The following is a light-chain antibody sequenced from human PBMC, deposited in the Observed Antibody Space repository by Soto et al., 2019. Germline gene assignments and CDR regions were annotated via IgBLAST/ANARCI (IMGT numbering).Light chain of an antibody. Sequence: QSALTQPRSVSGSPGQSVTISCTGTSSDVGAYNCVSWYQQHPGKAPKLMIYHVSKRPSGVPARFSGSKSGNTASLTISGLQAEDEADYYCCSYAGSYTHVVFGGGTKLNVL. J-gene: IGLJ2*01. CDR3: CSYAGSYTHVV. CDR1: SSDVGAYNC. V-gene: IGLV2-11*01. CDR2: HVS.